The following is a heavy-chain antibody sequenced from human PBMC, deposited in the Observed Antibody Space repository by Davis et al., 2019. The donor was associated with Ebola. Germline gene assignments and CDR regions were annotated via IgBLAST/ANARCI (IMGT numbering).Heavy chain of an antibody. CDR3: ARLHEGD. Sequence: MPSETLSLTCTVSGGSISSYYWSWIRQPPGKGLEWIGYIYYSGSTDYNPSLKSRVTISVDTSKNQFSLNLSSVTAADTAVYYCARLHEGDWGQGTMVTVSS. CDR1: GGSISSYY. J-gene: IGHJ3*01. V-gene: IGHV4-59*08. D-gene: IGHD3-16*01. CDR2: IYYSGST.